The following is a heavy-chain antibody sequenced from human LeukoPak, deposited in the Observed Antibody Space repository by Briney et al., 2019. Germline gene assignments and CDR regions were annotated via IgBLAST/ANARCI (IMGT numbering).Heavy chain of an antibody. CDR3: ARAPIGRAYAFDI. CDR2: IKLDGSEK. Sequence: GGSLRLSCAASGFTFSNYWMTWVRQAPGKGLEWVANIKLDGSEKYYVDSVKGRFTISRDNAKNSLYLQMNSLRAEDTAVYYCARAPIGRAYAFDIWGQGTMVTVSS. J-gene: IGHJ3*02. CDR1: GFTFSNYW. D-gene: IGHD1-26*01. V-gene: IGHV3-7*01.